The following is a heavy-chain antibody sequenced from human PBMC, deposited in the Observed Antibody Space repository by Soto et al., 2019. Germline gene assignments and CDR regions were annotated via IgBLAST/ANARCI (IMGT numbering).Heavy chain of an antibody. Sequence: VQLQQWGAGLLKPSETLSLTCAVYGGSFSGYYWSWIRQPPGKGLEWIGEINHSGSTNYNPSLKSRVTISVDTSKNQFSLKLSSVTAADTAVYYCARATYRRGMDVWGQGTTVTVSS. CDR2: INHSGST. J-gene: IGHJ6*02. V-gene: IGHV4-34*01. CDR3: ARATYRRGMDV. D-gene: IGHD2-15*01. CDR1: GGSFSGYY.